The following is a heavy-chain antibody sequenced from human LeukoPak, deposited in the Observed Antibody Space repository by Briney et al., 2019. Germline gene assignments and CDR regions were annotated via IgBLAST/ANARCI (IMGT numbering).Heavy chain of an antibody. CDR3: AGGGPLGGSYYGQIDY. V-gene: IGHV4-34*01. D-gene: IGHD1-26*01. J-gene: IGHJ4*02. CDR2: INHSGST. CDR1: GGSFSGYY. Sequence: PSETLSLTCAVYGGSFSGYYWSWIRQPPGKGLEWIGEINHSGSTNYNPSLKSRVTISVDTSKNQFSLKLSSVTAADTAVYYCAGGGPLGGSYYGQIDYWGQGTLVTVSS.